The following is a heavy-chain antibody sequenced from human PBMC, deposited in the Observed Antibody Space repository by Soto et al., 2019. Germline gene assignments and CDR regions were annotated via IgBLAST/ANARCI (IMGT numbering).Heavy chain of an antibody. D-gene: IGHD3-9*01. CDR3: ARESHDILTGPPWVWYFDL. V-gene: IGHV4-34*01. CDR2: INDRGAI. CDR1: GGSFSGYY. J-gene: IGHJ2*01. Sequence: QVQLQQWGAGPLRPLETLSLTCGVSGGSFSGYYWAWIRQSPGKGLEWIGEINDRGAINYNSSLKSRVSTSVDTSKNHCSLNPRSVTAADTAVYDCARESHDILTGPPWVWYFDLWGRGTLVTVSS.